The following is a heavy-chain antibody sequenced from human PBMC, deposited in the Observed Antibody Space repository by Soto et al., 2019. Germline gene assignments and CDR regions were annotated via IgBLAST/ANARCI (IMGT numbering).Heavy chain of an antibody. CDR3: ARDPIPGGGYYDSSGSIFGGDY. CDR1: GYTFTSYY. Sequence: ASVKVSCKASGYTFTSYYMHWVRQAPGQGLEWMGIINPSGGSTSYAQKFQGRVTMTRDTSTSTVYMELSSLRSEDTAVYYCARDPIPGGGYYDSSGSIFGGDYWGQGTLVTVSS. V-gene: IGHV1-46*01. J-gene: IGHJ4*02. CDR2: INPSGGST. D-gene: IGHD3-22*01.